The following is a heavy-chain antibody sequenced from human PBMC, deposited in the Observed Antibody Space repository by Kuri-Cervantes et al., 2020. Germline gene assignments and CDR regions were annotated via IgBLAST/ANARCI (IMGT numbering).Heavy chain of an antibody. V-gene: IGHV3-23*01. D-gene: IGHD5-24*01. CDR2: ISGSGGNL. J-gene: IGHJ4*02. Sequence: GESLKISCAASGFTFSSNAMSWVRQVPGKGLEWASVISGSGGNLYYADSVKGRFTISRDNSKNTLFLQMNSLKVEDTAIYYCARVELMAPGPFDSWGQGTLVTVSS. CDR3: ARVELMAPGPFDS. CDR1: GFTFSSNA.